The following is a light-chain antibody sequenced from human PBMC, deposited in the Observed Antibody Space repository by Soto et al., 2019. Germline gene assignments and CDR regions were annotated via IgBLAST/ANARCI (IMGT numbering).Light chain of an antibody. V-gene: IGLV2-8*01. CDR3: VSFAGGTDV. Sequence: QSALAQPPSASGSPGQSVTISCTGTSSDVGGYIFVSWYQQHPGKVPKLIIYDVNKRPSGVPDRFSGSKDGNTASLTVSGLQAEDEGDYYCVSFAGGTDVFGTGTKVTV. CDR1: SSDVGGYIF. CDR2: DVN. J-gene: IGLJ1*01.